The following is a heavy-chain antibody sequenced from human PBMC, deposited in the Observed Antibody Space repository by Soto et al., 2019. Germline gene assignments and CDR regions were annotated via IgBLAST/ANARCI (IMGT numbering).Heavy chain of an antibody. Sequence: SETLSLTCTVSGGSISSYYWSWIRQPPGKGLEWIGYIYYSGSTNYNPSLKSRVTISVDTSKNQFSLKLSSVTAADTAVYYCARDLGSRTFDPWGQGTLVTVSS. J-gene: IGHJ5*02. V-gene: IGHV4-59*01. CDR2: IYYSGST. CDR3: ARDLGSRTFDP. CDR1: GGSISSYY. D-gene: IGHD2-15*01.